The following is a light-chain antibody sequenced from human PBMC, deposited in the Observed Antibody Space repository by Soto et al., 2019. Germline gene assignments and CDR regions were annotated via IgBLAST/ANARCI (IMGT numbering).Light chain of an antibody. J-gene: IGKJ1*01. CDR1: QSVSSN. V-gene: IGKV3-15*01. Sequence: EIVMTQSPATLSVSPGERATLSCRASQSVSSNLAWYQQKPGQAPRLLIYGASTRATGIPARFSGSGSGTEFTLTISSLQSEDFAVYYCQQYNNWPRGTFG. CDR3: QQYNNWPRGT. CDR2: GAS.